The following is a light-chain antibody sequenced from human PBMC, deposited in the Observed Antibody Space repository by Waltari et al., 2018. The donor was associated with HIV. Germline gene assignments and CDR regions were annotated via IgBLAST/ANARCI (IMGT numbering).Light chain of an antibody. CDR3: QQSYSPPYS. CDR2: AAS. V-gene: IGKV1-39*01. CDR1: QSIDNH. Sequence: DIQMTQSPSSLSASVGARVIITCRASQSIDNHLNWYQHEPGKAPRLLIYAASKLQSGVRSRFSGHGSGTDFTLTITSLQPGDFAAYYCQQSYSPPYSFGQGTKLDLK. J-gene: IGKJ2*03.